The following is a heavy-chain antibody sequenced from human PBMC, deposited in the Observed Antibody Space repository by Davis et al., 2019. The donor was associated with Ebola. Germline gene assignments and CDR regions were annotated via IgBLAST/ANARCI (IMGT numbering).Heavy chain of an antibody. V-gene: IGHV3-9*01. J-gene: IGHJ4*02. Sequence: SLKISCASSGFNFDDYVMHWVRQRPGKGLEWVSSINWNSGTRAYVDSAKGRFLISRDNARNSLYLQMNSLRAEDTALYYCVKGAGVVTEQYTLEEYYFDYWGQGTQVTVSS. CDR2: INWNSGTR. CDR1: GFNFDDYV. CDR3: VKGAGVVTEQYTLEEYYFDY. D-gene: IGHD3-10*01.